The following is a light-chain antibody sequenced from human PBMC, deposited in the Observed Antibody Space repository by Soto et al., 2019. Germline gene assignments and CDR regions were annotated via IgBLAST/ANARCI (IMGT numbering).Light chain of an antibody. CDR2: EVS. CDR3: SSYTTSSTPYV. J-gene: IGLJ1*01. CDR1: DSDVGGYNY. V-gene: IGLV2-14*01. Sequence: QSVLTQPASVSGSPGQSITISCTGTDSDVGGYNYVSWYQQHPGKAPKLMIYEVSNRPSGVSTRFSGSKSGNTASLTISGLQAEDEADYYCSSYTTSSTPYVFGTGTKATV.